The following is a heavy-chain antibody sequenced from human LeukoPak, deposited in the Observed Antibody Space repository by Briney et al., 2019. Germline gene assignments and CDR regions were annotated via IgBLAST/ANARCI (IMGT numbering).Heavy chain of an antibody. CDR2: ISDRGTYI. V-gene: IGHV3-21*01. CDR3: ARVSSSTSPYYFDY. J-gene: IGHJ4*02. Sequence: GGSLRLSCAASGFTFSSYSMNWVRQAPGKGLEWVASISDRGTYIYYADSVKGRFTISRDNAKNSLYLQMNSLRAEDTAVYYCARVSSSTSPYYFDYWGQGTLVTVSS. D-gene: IGHD2-2*01. CDR1: GFTFSSYS.